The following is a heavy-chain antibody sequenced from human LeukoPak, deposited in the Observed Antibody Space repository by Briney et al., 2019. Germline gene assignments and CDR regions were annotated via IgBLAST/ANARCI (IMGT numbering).Heavy chain of an antibody. V-gene: IGHV3-33*01. Sequence: PGGSLRLSCAASGFSFGSDGMHWVRQAPGKGLEWVATTWYDGSNEYYADSVKGRFTISRDNSRNTLYLQMNSLRVEDTAVYYCARDSTSWSNWFDTWGQGTLVTVSS. D-gene: IGHD3-3*02. CDR3: ARDSTSWSNWFDT. CDR1: GFSFGSDG. CDR2: TWYDGSNE. J-gene: IGHJ5*02.